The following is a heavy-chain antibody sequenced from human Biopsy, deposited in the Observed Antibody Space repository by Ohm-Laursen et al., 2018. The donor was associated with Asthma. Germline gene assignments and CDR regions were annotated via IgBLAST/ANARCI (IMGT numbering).Heavy chain of an antibody. CDR1: GFSFNSYG. Sequence: SLRLSCAASGFSFNSYGMHWVRQIPGKGLEWVASISTASSFIYYADSVRGRFTTSRDNARNSVYLQMNSLRAEDTALYYCAKRGSYLDYWGQGTLVTVSS. CDR2: ISTASSFI. D-gene: IGHD1-26*01. V-gene: IGHV3-21*01. CDR3: AKRGSYLDY. J-gene: IGHJ4*02.